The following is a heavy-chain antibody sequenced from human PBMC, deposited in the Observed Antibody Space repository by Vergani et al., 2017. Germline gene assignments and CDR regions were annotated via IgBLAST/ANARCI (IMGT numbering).Heavy chain of an antibody. J-gene: IGHJ4*02. CDR3: AKGRAYYYGSGPDDY. CDR1: GFTLSSYG. V-gene: IGHV3-30*18. CDR2: ISYDGSNK. D-gene: IGHD3-10*01. Sequence: QVQLVESGGGVVQPGRSLRLSCAAPGFTLSSYGLHWVRQAPGKGREWVAVISYDGSNKHYADSVKGRDTICRDNSKNTLDVQMNRLRAEDTAVYYCAKGRAYYYGSGPDDYWGQGTLVTVSS.